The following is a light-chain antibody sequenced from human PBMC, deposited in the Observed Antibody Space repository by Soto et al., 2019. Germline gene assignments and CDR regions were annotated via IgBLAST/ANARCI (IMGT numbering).Light chain of an antibody. CDR3: QQYNYWPRT. CDR1: QSVNSN. Sequence: EIVMTQSPATLSVSPGERATLSCRASQSVNSNLAWYQQKPGQAPRLLVYGASTRATGIPARFSGSGSGTEFTLNIRSLQSEDFAVYHCQQYNYWPRTFGQGTKLDI. V-gene: IGKV3-15*01. CDR2: GAS. J-gene: IGKJ1*01.